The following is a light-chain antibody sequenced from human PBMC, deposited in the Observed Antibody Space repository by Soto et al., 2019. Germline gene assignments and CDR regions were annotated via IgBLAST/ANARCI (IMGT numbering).Light chain of an antibody. CDR1: QTINHY. CDR2: AAF. V-gene: IGKV1-39*01. Sequence: DIRMTQSPSALYASVGDRVTFTCRADQTINHYLNWYPQRPGKAHKLLIFAAFSLQSAVPSRFSGSGYGTDFTLTITTLQPEDFENYYCEQYYSTPPTFGKETSVDIK. J-gene: IGKJ1*01. CDR3: EQYYSTPPT.